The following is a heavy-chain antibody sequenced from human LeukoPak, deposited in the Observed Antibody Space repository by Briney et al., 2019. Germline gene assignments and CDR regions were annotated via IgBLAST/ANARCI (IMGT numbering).Heavy chain of an antibody. J-gene: IGHJ6*02. CDR3: ARSVTTLAYYYGMDV. V-gene: IGHV4-59*01. CDR2: IYYSGST. Sequence: SETLSLTCTVSGGSISSYYWSWIRQPPGKGLEWIGYIYYSGSTNYNPSLKSRVTISVDTSKNQFSLKLSSVTAADTAVYYCARSVTTLAYYYGMDVWGQGTTVTVSS. CDR1: GGSISSYY. D-gene: IGHD4-11*01.